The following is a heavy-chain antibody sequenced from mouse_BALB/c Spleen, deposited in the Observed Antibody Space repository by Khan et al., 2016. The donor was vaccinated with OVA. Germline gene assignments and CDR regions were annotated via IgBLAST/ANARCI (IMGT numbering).Heavy chain of an antibody. CDR3: ATSYFYGYYFDY. J-gene: IGHJ2*01. CDR2: ISGDSNTI. Sequence: EVELVESGGGLVQPGGSRKLSCAASGFTFSSYGMHWVRQAPEKGLEWVAYISGDSNTIYYADTVKGRFTISRDNPKNTLFLRMTSLMSADTAMYYCATSYFYGYYFDYWGPGTTLTVSS. V-gene: IGHV5-17*02. CDR1: GFTFSSYG. D-gene: IGHD1-1*01.